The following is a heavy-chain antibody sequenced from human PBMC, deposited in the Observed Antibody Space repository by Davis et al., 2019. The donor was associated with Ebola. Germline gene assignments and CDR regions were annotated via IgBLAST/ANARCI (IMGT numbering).Heavy chain of an antibody. J-gene: IGHJ4*02. Sequence: PGGSLRLSCAASGFTFSSYWMSWVRQAPGKGLEWVANIKQDGSEKYYVDSVKGRFTISRDNAKNSLYLQMNSLRAEDTAVYYCARVPPYSSSHFDYWGQGTLVTVSS. CDR2: IKQDGSEK. D-gene: IGHD6-6*01. V-gene: IGHV3-7*01. CDR1: GFTFSSYW. CDR3: ARVPPYSSSHFDY.